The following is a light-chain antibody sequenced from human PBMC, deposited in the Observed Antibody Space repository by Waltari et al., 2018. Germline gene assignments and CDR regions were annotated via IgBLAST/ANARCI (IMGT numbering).Light chain of an antibody. J-gene: IGLJ1*01. Sequence: QSALTQPASVSGSPGQSITISCTGTSSDDGSYKYVSWYQQHPGKAPKLLIYDFSNRPPEVSNRFSGSKSGNTASLTISGLQTEDEATYYCTSYTGFSVRPYVFGTGTKVTVL. V-gene: IGLV2-14*03. CDR2: DFS. CDR3: TSYTGFSVRPYV. CDR1: SSDDGSYKY.